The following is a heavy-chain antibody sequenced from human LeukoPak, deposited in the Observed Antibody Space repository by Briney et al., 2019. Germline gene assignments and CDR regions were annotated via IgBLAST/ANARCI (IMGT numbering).Heavy chain of an antibody. CDR2: IWYDGSNK. D-gene: IGHD3-22*01. CDR1: GFTFSNYG. V-gene: IGHV3-33*06. CDR3: AKDRPNYYDSSGHYYRRDGDY. Sequence: PGGSLRLSCAASGFTFSNYGMYWVRQAPGKGLEWVATIWYDGSNKYYADSVKGRFTISRDNSKNTLYLQMNSLRAEDTAIYYCAKDRPNYYDSSGHYYRRDGDYWGQGTLVTVSS. J-gene: IGHJ4*02.